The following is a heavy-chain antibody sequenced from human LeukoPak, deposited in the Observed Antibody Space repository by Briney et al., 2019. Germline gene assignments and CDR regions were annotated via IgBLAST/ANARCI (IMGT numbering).Heavy chain of an antibody. Sequence: ASVKVSCKASGGTFSSYAISWVRQAPGQGLEWMGWISAYNGNTNYAQKLQGRVTMTTDTSTSTAYMELRSLRSDDTAVYYCARDSKDIVVVPAARFDYWGQGTLVTVSS. D-gene: IGHD2-2*01. CDR2: ISAYNGNT. V-gene: IGHV1-18*01. CDR3: ARDSKDIVVVPAARFDY. J-gene: IGHJ4*02. CDR1: GGTFSSYA.